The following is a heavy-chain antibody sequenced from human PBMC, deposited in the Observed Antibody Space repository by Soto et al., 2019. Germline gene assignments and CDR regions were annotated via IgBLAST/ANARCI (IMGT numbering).Heavy chain of an antibody. CDR3: ASGAADSSPYYYMDV. V-gene: IGHV1-8*01. CDR1: RYTFTSYD. J-gene: IGHJ6*03. D-gene: IGHD6-13*01. CDR2: MNPNSGNT. Sequence: GASVKVSCKASRYTFTSYDINWVRQATGQGLEWMGWMNPNSGNTGYAQKFQGRVTMTRNTSISTAYMELSSLRSEDTAVYYCASGAADSSPYYYMDVWGKGTTVTVSS.